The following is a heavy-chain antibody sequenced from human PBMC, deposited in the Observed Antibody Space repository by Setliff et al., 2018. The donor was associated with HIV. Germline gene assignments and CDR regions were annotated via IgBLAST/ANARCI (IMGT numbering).Heavy chain of an antibody. V-gene: IGHV1-3*01. Sequence: ASVKVSCKASGFIFTNYGIHWVRQAPGHSLEWMGFINSGTGNTIYSQKFQGRVTFSRDTSASTADMELSSLRSEDTAVYYCANSVTDASYWYFIHWGRGSPVTVSS. CDR1: GFIFTNYG. CDR3: ANSVTDASYWYFIH. CDR2: INSGTGNT. D-gene: IGHD4-17*01. J-gene: IGHJ2*01.